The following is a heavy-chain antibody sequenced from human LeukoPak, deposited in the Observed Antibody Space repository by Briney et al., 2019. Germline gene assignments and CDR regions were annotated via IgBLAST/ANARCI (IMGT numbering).Heavy chain of an antibody. CDR2: VHLDGRT. Sequence: SETLSLTCAVSGGSVTSTNWWTWVRQPPGKGLEWIGEVHLDGRTNYNPSLTGRLTLSVDLYENHISLKLTSVTAADTAVYYCARVAHDYGDYPYTYYFDYWGQGTLVTVSS. CDR1: GGSVTSTNW. D-gene: IGHD4-17*01. J-gene: IGHJ4*02. CDR3: ARVAHDYGDYPYTYYFDY. V-gene: IGHV4-4*02.